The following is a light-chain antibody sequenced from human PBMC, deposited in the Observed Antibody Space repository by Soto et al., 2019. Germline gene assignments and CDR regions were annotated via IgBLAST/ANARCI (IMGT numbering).Light chain of an antibody. CDR2: GAS. Sequence: EIVLTQSPGTLSLSPGERATLSCRASQSVSSSYLAWYQQKPGQAPRLLIYGASSRATGIPDRFSGSGSGTDFTLTISRVEPEDFAVYYCQQYGSLRGRTFGQGTKLEIK. J-gene: IGKJ2*01. CDR3: QQYGSLRGRT. CDR1: QSVSSSY. V-gene: IGKV3-20*01.